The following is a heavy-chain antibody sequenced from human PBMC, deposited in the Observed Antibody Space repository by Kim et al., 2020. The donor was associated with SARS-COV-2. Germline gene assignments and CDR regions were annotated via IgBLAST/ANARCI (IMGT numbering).Heavy chain of an antibody. J-gene: IGHJ5*02. CDR3: ARSGLVSGYSYGYVTS. CDR2: ISSSSSYI. Sequence: GGSLRLSCAASGFTFSSYSMNWVRQAPGKGLEWVSSISSSSSYIYYADSVKGRFTISRDNAKNSLYLQMNSLRAEDTAVYYCARSGLVSGYSYGYVTSWGQGTLVTVSS. CDR1: GFTFSSYS. D-gene: IGHD5-18*01. V-gene: IGHV3-21*01.